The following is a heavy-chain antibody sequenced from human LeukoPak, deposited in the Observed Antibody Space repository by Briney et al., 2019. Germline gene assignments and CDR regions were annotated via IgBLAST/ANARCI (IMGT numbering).Heavy chain of an antibody. CDR2: IYSGGSI. J-gene: IGHJ4*02. CDR3: AKDRLGYDSLGKFFDY. CDR1: GFTVSRSY. D-gene: IGHD3-22*01. V-gene: IGHV3-53*01. Sequence: PGGSLRLSCAASGFTVSRSYMTWVRQAPGKGLEWVSVIYSGGSIYYADSVKGRFTISRDNSKNTLYLQMNSLRAEDTAVYYCAKDRLGYDSLGKFFDYWGQGTPVTVSS.